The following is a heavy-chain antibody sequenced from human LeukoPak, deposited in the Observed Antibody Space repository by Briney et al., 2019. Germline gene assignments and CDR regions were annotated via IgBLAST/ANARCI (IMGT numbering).Heavy chain of an antibody. V-gene: IGHV4-39*01. CDR3: AKIYYSDSSGPFDY. Sequence: PSETLSLTCTVSGGSISSGSYYWGWIRQPPGKGLEWIGSIYYSGSTYYNPSLKSRVTISVDTSKNQFSLNLNSVTAADTAVYYCAKIYYSDSSGPFDYWGQGTLVTVSS. D-gene: IGHD3-22*01. J-gene: IGHJ4*02. CDR1: GGSISSGSYY. CDR2: IYYSGST.